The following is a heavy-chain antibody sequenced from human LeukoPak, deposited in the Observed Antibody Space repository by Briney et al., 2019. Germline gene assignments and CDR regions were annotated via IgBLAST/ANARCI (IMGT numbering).Heavy chain of an antibody. D-gene: IGHD1-1*01. J-gene: IGHJ4*02. V-gene: IGHV3-15*01. CDR1: GFTFSNAW. CDR2: IKSITDGGTT. CDR3: TTAERRQRNY. Sequence: GGSLRLSCAASGFTFSNAWMSWVRQAPGKGLEWVGRIKSITDGGTTDYAAPVKGRFTISRDDSKNTLYLQMNSLKTEDTAVYYCTTAERRQRNYWGQGTLVTVSS.